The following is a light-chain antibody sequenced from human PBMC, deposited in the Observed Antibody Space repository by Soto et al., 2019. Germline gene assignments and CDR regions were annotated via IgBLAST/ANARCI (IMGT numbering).Light chain of an antibody. V-gene: IGKV1-13*02. J-gene: IGKJ4*01. CDR2: DAS. Sequence: AIQLTQSPSSLSASGGDRVTITCRASQGISSALAWYQQKPGKAPKLLIYDASSLESGVPSRFSGSGSGTDFTLTISSLQPEDFATYYCQQFNSYPLFGGGTKVEIK. CDR1: QGISSA. CDR3: QQFNSYPL.